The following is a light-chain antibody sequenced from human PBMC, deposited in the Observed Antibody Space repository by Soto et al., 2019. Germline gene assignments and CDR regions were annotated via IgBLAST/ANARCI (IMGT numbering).Light chain of an antibody. V-gene: IGKV3-20*01. Sequence: LTQSPGTLSLSPGERATLSCRASQSVSSSYLAWYQQKPGQAPRLLISGASSRATGIPDRFSGSGSGTDFTLTISRLEPEDFAVYFCQHYGSSLWTFGQGTKV. CDR2: GAS. CDR1: QSVSSSY. CDR3: QHYGSSLWT. J-gene: IGKJ1*01.